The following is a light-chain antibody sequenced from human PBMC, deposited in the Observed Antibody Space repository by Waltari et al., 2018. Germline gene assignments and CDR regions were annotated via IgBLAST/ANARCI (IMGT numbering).Light chain of an antibody. CDR2: DND. Sequence: QPMLPQPPSVSAAPGPEVNISCSGRTSNLRNNYISWYQQVPETAPKLLIYDNDERPSGIPDRFSGSKSGTSATLDITGLQTGDEADYYCATWDTSLSGGVFGGGTKLTVL. CDR3: ATWDTSLSGGV. CDR1: TSNLRNNY. J-gene: IGLJ2*01. V-gene: IGLV1-51*01.